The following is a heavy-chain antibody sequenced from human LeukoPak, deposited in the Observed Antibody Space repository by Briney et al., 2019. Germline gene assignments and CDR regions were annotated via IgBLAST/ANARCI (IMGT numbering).Heavy chain of an antibody. CDR1: GDSVSSKSVS. D-gene: IGHD3-16*01. Sequence: SQTLSLTCAISGDSVSSKSVSWSWIRQSPSGGLEFLGRTRYRSTWMTFYSLSVQSRMTINADTSRNHVSLRLNSVTPEDTAGYYCARGGGSYGHDAFDIWGQGTMVTVSS. J-gene: IGHJ3*02. V-gene: IGHV6-1*01. CDR3: ARGGGSYGHDAFDI. CDR2: TRYRSTWMT.